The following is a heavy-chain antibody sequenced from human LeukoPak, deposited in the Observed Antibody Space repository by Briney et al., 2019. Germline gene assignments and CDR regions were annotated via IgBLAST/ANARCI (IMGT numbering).Heavy chain of an antibody. V-gene: IGHV3-21*01. Sequence: GGSLRLSCAASGFTFSSYSMNWVRQAPGKGLEWVSSISSRSSYIYYADSVKGRFTISRDNAKNSLYLQMNSLRAEDTAVYYCARPGGNIFDYWGQGTLVTVSS. CDR2: ISSRSSYI. D-gene: IGHD1/OR15-1a*01. CDR1: GFTFSSYS. J-gene: IGHJ4*02. CDR3: ARPGGNIFDY.